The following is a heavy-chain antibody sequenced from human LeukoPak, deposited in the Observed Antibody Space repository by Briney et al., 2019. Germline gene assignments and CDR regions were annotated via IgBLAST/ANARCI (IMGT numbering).Heavy chain of an antibody. V-gene: IGHV3-11*01. CDR3: ARARSEQLVDPDGFYMDV. J-gene: IGHJ6*03. Sequence: GGSLRLSCAASGFTFSDYYMSWIRQAPGKGLEWVSYIRCMGSCIYYAASVKGRFTISRDNAKNSLYLQMNSMRAEDTAVYYCARARSEQLVDPDGFYMDVWGKGTTVTVSS. CDR1: GFTFSDYY. D-gene: IGHD6-6*01. CDR2: IRCMGSCI.